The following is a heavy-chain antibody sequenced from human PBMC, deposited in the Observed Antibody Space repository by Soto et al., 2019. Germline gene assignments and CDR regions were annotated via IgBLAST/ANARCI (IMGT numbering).Heavy chain of an antibody. D-gene: IGHD3-9*01. V-gene: IGHV3-66*04. CDR3: ASHYDIMTGYFDS. Sequence: HPGGSLRLSCAASGFTVSSNYMSWVRQAPGKGLEWVSVLYTGGNTYYADSVKGRFTISRDNSKNTLFLQINSLRAEDTAVYYCASHYDIMTGYFDSRGQGTLVTVSS. J-gene: IGHJ4*02. CDR1: GFTVSSNY. CDR2: LYTGGNT.